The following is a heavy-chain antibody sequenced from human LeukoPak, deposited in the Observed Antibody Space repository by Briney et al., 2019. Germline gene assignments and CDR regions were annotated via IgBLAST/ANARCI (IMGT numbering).Heavy chain of an antibody. J-gene: IGHJ4*02. CDR3: ARSIRGTMVRGGYDY. D-gene: IGHD3-10*01. Sequence: ASVKVSCKASGYTFTSYGISWVRQAPGQGLEWMGWISAYNGNTNYAQKIQGRVTMTTDTSTSTAYMELSRLRSDDTAVYYCARSIRGTMVRGGYDYWGQGTLVTVSS. CDR1: GYTFTSYG. V-gene: IGHV1-18*01. CDR2: ISAYNGNT.